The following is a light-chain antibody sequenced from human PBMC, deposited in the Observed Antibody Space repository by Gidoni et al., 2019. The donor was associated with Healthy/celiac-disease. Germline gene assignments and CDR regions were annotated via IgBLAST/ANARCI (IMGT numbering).Light chain of an antibody. J-gene: IGKJ1*01. V-gene: IGKV1-39*01. CDR2: AAS. CDR3: HQSYRTPRT. Sequence: DIQKTQSPSSPSASVGARVTITCRASQSISSYLNWYQQKPGKAPKLPIYAASSLQSGVPSRFSGSGSETDFTLSISSLQPEEFSTYYCHQSYRTPRTFGQGTKVEIK. CDR1: QSISSY.